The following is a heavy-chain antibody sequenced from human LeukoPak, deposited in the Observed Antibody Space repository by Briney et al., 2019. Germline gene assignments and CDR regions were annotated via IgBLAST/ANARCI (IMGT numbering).Heavy chain of an antibody. J-gene: IGHJ5*02. CDR3: AREAYYYDSSGIIMGWFDP. V-gene: IGHV1-8*01. CDR2: MNPNSGNT. Sequence: AAVKVSCKASGYTFTSYDINWVRRATGQGLEWMGWMNPNSGNTGYAQKFQGRVTMTRNTSISTAYMELSSLRSEDTAVYYCAREAYYYDSSGIIMGWFDPWGQGTLVTVSS. D-gene: IGHD3-22*01. CDR1: GYTFTSYD.